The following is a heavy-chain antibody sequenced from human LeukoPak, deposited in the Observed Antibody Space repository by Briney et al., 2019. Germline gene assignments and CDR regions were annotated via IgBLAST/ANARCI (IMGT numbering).Heavy chain of an antibody. CDR2: INTNTGNP. CDR3: ARDLAAAGPSFDY. CDR1: GYTFTNYA. Sequence: ASVEVSCKASGYTFTNYALNWVRQAPGQGLEWMGWINTNTGNPTYAQGFTGRFLFSLDTSVSTAYLQIYSLKAEDTGVYYCARDLAAAGPSFDYWGQGTLVTVSS. D-gene: IGHD6-13*01. V-gene: IGHV7-4-1*01. J-gene: IGHJ4*02.